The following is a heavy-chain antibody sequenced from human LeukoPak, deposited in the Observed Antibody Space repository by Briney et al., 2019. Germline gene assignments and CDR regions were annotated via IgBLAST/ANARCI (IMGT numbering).Heavy chain of an antibody. Sequence: GGSLRLSCAASGFTFSSYGMHWVRQAPGKGLEWVAVISYDGSNKYYADSVKGRFTISRDNSKNTLYLQMNSLRAEDTAVYYCARDFRSLYYFDHWGQGSLVTVSS. D-gene: IGHD1-26*01. J-gene: IGHJ4*02. CDR2: ISYDGSNK. CDR1: GFTFSSYG. V-gene: IGHV3-30*03. CDR3: ARDFRSLYYFDH.